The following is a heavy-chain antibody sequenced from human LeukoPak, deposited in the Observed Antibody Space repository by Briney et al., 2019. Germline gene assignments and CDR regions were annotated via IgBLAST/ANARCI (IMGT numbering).Heavy chain of an antibody. CDR1: GFTVSSNY. D-gene: IGHD3-10*01. J-gene: IGHJ4*02. CDR3: ARDSWFGTGFDY. CDR2: IYSGGST. V-gene: IGHV3-53*01. Sequence: GGSLRLSCAASGFTVSSNYMSWVRQAPGKGLEWVSVIYSGGSTYYADSVKGRFTISRDNSKNTLYLQMNSLRAEDTAVYYCARDSWFGTGFDYWGQGTLVTVSS.